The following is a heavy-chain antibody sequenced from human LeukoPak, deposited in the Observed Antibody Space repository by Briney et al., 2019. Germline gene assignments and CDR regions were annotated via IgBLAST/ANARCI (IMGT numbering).Heavy chain of an antibody. CDR2: IYYTGIT. CDR1: GGSLSGYY. V-gene: IGHV4-59*01. J-gene: IGHJ5*02. Sequence: PSETLSLTCTVSGGSLSGYYWGWIRQSPGKGLGWIGYIYYTGITAYNPSLGSRVTISVDRSNNQFSLRLTSVTAADTAVYYCARLHSSRAEEFDPWGQGTLVTVSS. CDR3: ARLHSSRAEEFDP.